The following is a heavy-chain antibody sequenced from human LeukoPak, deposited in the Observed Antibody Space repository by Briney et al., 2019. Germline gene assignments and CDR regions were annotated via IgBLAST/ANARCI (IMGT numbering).Heavy chain of an antibody. D-gene: IGHD6-19*01. Sequence: KPSETLSLTCTVSGGSISSGSYYWNWIRQPAGKGLEWIGRISTSGSTNYNPSLKSRVTISVDTSKNQFSLKLSSVTAADTAVYYCARDQGSGWYSCWGQGTLVTVSS. CDR3: ARDQGSGWYSC. V-gene: IGHV4-61*02. J-gene: IGHJ4*02. CDR2: ISTSGST. CDR1: GGSISSGSYY.